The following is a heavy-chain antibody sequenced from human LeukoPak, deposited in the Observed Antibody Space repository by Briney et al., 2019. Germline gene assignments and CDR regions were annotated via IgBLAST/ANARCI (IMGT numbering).Heavy chain of an antibody. CDR1: GFTFSSYG. CDR2: ISYDGSNK. J-gene: IGHJ5*02. D-gene: IGHD1-26*01. V-gene: IGHV3-30*18. CDR3: AKDKWELLPSWFDP. Sequence: GGSLRLSCAASGFTFSSYGMHWVRQAPGKGLEWVAVISYDGSNKYYADSVKGRFTISRDNSKNTLYLQMNSLRAGDTAVYYCAKDKWELLPSWFDPWGQGTLVTVSS.